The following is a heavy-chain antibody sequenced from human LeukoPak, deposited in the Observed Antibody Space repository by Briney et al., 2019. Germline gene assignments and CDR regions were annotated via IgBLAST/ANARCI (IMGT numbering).Heavy chain of an antibody. CDR2: ISSSSFTI. CDR1: GFTFSSYT. J-gene: IGHJ4*02. D-gene: IGHD5-24*01. CDR3: ARSDERYRVIDY. Sequence: GGSLRLSCAASGFTFSSYTMNWVRQAPGNGLEWVSYISSSSFTIYYADSVKGQFTISRDNAKNSLYLQMNSLRVEDTAVYYCARSDERYRVIDYWGQGTLVTVSS. V-gene: IGHV3-48*04.